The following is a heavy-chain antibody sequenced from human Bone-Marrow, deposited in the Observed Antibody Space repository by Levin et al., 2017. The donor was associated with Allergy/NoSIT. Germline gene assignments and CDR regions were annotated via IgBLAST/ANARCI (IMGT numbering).Heavy chain of an antibody. CDR2: VTDSGGGT. Sequence: GASVKVSCAASGFTFSYYGMGWVRQAPGKGLEWVSAVTDSGGGTYYAESVKGRFTISRDNSKNTLYLQMNSLRAEDTAIYYCVKDSRRSSGWYYFDYWGQGTLVTVSS. CDR1: GFTFSYYG. J-gene: IGHJ4*02. CDR3: VKDSRRSSGWYYFDY. D-gene: IGHD6-19*01. V-gene: IGHV3-23*01.